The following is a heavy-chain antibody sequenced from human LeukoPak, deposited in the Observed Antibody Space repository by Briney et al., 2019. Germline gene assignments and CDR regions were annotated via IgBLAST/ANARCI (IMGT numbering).Heavy chain of an antibody. CDR2: IWYDGSNT. D-gene: IGHD3-3*01. CDR3: ARGFLDFDS. Sequence: GGSLRLSCVASGFTFSSFGMHWVRQAPGKGLEWVALIWYDGSNTYYADSVKGRFTISRDYSKNTVYLQMNSLRAEDTALYYCARGFLDFDSWGQGTLVIVSS. CDR1: GFTFSSFG. J-gene: IGHJ4*02. V-gene: IGHV3-33*01.